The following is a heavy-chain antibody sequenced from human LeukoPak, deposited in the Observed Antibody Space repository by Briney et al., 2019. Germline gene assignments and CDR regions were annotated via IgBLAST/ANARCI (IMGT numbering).Heavy chain of an antibody. Sequence: GGSLRLSCAASGFTFSSYSMNWVRQAPGKGLEWVSSISNSGGRTFYTDSVKGRFTISRDNSKNTLYLQMNSLRAEDTAVYYCAKVLNWNDVSGYFDYWGQGTLVTVSS. CDR1: GFTFSSYS. D-gene: IGHD1-1*01. CDR3: AKVLNWNDVSGYFDY. V-gene: IGHV3-23*01. J-gene: IGHJ4*02. CDR2: ISNSGGRT.